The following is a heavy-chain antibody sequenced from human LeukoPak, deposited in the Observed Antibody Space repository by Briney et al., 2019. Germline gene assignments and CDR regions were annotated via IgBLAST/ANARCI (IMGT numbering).Heavy chain of an antibody. Sequence: ASVKVSCKASGYTFTSYGISWVRQAPGQGLEWMGWISAYNGNTNYAQKLQGRVTMTTDTSTSTAYVELRSLRSDDTAVYYCARDGYDFWSGYYEGAGFDYWGQGTLVTVSS. CDR2: ISAYNGNT. V-gene: IGHV1-18*01. D-gene: IGHD3-3*01. CDR1: GYTFTSYG. CDR3: ARDGYDFWSGYYEGAGFDY. J-gene: IGHJ4*02.